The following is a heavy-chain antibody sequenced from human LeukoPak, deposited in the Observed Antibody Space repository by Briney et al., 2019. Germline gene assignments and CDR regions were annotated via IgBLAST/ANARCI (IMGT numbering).Heavy chain of an antibody. CDR3: VYSGFDWTYYFDW. V-gene: IGHV3-74*01. J-gene: IGHJ4*02. Sequence: GGSLRLSCAASGFTFSSFWMHWVRQTPEKRLVWVSYINADGKETAYADSVKGRFTISRDNAKSTLYLQMNSLRAEDTGIYYCVYSGFDWTYYFDWWGQGTLVTVSP. CDR2: INADGKET. D-gene: IGHD5-12*01. CDR1: GFTFSSFW.